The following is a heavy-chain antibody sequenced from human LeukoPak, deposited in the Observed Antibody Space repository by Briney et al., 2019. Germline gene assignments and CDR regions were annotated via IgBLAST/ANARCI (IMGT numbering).Heavy chain of an antibody. D-gene: IGHD6-13*01. J-gene: IGHJ4*02. V-gene: IGHV1-69*13. CDR3: ASPATGYSSRWYQGSFDY. Sequence: ASVKVSCKASGGTFSSYAISWVRQAPGQGLEWMGGIIPIFGTANYAQKFQGRVTITADESTSTAYMELSSLRSEDTAVYYCASPATGYSSRWYQGSFDYWGQGTLVTVSS. CDR2: IIPIFGTA. CDR1: GGTFSSYA.